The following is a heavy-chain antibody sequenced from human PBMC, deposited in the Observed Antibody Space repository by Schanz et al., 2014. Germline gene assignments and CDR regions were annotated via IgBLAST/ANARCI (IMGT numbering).Heavy chain of an antibody. D-gene: IGHD2-21*01. V-gene: IGHV3-11*05. Sequence: QVQLVESGGGLVKPGGSLRLSCTASGFTFSDYYMTWIRQAPGKGLEWVSYVSSNNIYTKYADSVRGRFTISRDNSMNTLSLQMNGLSADDTAIYYCAKGQGAVINNWYFDLWGRGTLVTVSS. J-gene: IGHJ2*01. CDR1: GFTFSDYY. CDR2: VSSNNIYT. CDR3: AKGQGAVINNWYFDL.